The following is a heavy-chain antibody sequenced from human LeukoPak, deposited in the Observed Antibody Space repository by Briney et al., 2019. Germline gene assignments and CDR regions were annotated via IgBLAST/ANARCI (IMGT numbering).Heavy chain of an antibody. J-gene: IGHJ4*02. D-gene: IGHD3-22*01. CDR2: ISYDGSNK. CDR1: GFTLSSYG. Sequence: GGSLRLSCAASGFTLSSYGMHWVRQAPGKGLEWVAVISYDGSNKYYADSVKGRFTISRDNSKNTLYLQMNSLRAEDTAVYYCAKDLGSSGYYVDYWGQGTLVTVSS. V-gene: IGHV3-30*18. CDR3: AKDLGSSGYYVDY.